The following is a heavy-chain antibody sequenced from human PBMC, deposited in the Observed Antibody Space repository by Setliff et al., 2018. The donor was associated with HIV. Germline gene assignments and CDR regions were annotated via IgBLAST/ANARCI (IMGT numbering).Heavy chain of an antibody. J-gene: IGHJ4*02. CDR3: ARGEFYCGTDCYWSSFDY. V-gene: IGHV1-18*01. D-gene: IGHD2-21*02. CDR1: GYTFISYG. CDR2: ISVKNGNT. Sequence: ASVKVSCKASGYTFISYGVSWVRQAPGQGLEWMGWISVKNGNTNYAQKLQGRVTMTTDTSTSTAYMELRSLRSDDTAVYYCARGEFYCGTDCYWSSFDYWGQGILVTVSS.